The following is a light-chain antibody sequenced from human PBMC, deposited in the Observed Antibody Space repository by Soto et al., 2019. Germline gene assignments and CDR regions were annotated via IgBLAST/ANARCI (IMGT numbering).Light chain of an antibody. J-gene: IGKJ4*01. Sequence: DIQLTQSPSFLSASVGDRVTITCRASQGISGYLLWYQQKPGKAPKLLIFQASTLQSGVPSRFSGSGSETDFTLTISSLQPEDFATYYCQHLDNYPLSFGGGTKVYIK. CDR3: QHLDNYPLS. V-gene: IGKV1-9*01. CDR2: QAS. CDR1: QGISGY.